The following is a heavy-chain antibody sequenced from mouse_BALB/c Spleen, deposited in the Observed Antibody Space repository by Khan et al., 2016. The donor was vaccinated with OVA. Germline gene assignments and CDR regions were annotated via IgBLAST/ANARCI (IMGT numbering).Heavy chain of an antibody. V-gene: IGHV3-2*02. D-gene: IGHD1-2*01. Sequence: EVQLVESGPGLVKPSQSLSLTCTVTGYSITSGYGWNWIRQFPGNILEWMGYISYSGSTNYNPSLKSRISITRDTSKNQFFLQLNSVTTEETDTYYCARTARIKYWGQGTTLTVSS. J-gene: IGHJ2*01. CDR2: ISYSGST. CDR3: ARTARIKY. CDR1: GYSITSGYG.